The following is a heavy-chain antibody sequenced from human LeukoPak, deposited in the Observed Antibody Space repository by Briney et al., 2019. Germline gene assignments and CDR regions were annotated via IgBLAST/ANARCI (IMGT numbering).Heavy chain of an antibody. J-gene: IGHJ6*03. CDR1: GYSISSGYY. CDR3: AREHRTYYDFWSGPNYYYYMDV. Sequence: SETLSLTCTVSGYSISSGYYWGWIRQPPGKGLEWIGSIYHSGSTYYNPSLKSRVTISVDTSKNQFSLKLSSVTAADTAVYYCAREHRTYYDFWSGPNYYYYMDVWGKGTTVTVSS. D-gene: IGHD3-3*01. CDR2: IYHSGST. V-gene: IGHV4-38-2*02.